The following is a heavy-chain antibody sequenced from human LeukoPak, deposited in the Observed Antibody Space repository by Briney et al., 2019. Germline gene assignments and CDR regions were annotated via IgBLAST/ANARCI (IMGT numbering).Heavy chain of an antibody. Sequence: SETLSLTCTVSGGSISSSSYYWGWIRQPPGKGLEWIGSIYYSGSTYYNPSLKSRVTISVDTSKNQFSLNLSSVTAADTAVYYCARSYPELLWFGEYRLNYFDYWGQGTLVTVSS. CDR1: GGSISSSSYY. D-gene: IGHD3-10*01. CDR2: IYYSGST. V-gene: IGHV4-39*07. J-gene: IGHJ4*02. CDR3: ARSYPELLWFGEYRLNYFDY.